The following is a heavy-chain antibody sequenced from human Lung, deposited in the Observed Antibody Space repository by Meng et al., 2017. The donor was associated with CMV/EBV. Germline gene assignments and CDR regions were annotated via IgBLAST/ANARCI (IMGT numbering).Heavy chain of an antibody. CDR2: IYISEKT. CDR3: ARDRGCRGTTCNTSYFYGLDV. J-gene: IGHJ6*02. Sequence: SXEASGLSTGGNYMSWVRQAPGKGLFWVAVIYISEKTYYADAVKGRFTISRDKSKNTIYLQMQSLAVEDTAVYYCARDRGCRGTTCNTSYFYGLDVWXQGTXVTVAS. CDR1: GLSTGGNY. V-gene: IGHV3-66*03. D-gene: IGHD3-22*01.